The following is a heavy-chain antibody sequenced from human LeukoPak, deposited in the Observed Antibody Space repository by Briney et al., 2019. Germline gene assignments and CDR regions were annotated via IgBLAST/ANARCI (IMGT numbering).Heavy chain of an antibody. J-gene: IGHJ6*02. Sequence: SETLSLTCTVSGGSISSYYWSWIRQPPGKGLEWIGYIYYSGSTSYNPSLKSRVTISVDTSKNQFSLKLSSVTAADTAVYYCSGYDEDPYYYYGMDVWGQGTTVTVSS. CDR3: SGYDEDPYYYYGMDV. V-gene: IGHV4-59*08. D-gene: IGHD5-12*01. CDR1: GGSISSYY. CDR2: IYYSGST.